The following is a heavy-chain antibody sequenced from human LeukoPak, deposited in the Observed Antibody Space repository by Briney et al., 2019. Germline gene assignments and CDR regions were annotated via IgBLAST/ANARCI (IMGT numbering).Heavy chain of an antibody. J-gene: IGHJ4*02. CDR2: INPNSGGT. CDR1: GYTFTGYY. Sequence: ASVKVSCKASGYTFTGYYMHRVRQAPGQGLEWMGWINPNSGGTNYAQKFQGWVTMTRDTSISTAYMELSRLRSDDTAVYYCARVGGYYYDSSGYYADYWGQGTLVTVSS. CDR3: ARVGGYYYDSSGYYADY. D-gene: IGHD3-22*01. V-gene: IGHV1-2*04.